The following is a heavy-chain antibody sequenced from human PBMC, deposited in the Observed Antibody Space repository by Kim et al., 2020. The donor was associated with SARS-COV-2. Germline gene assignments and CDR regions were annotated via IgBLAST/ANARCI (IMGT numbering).Heavy chain of an antibody. CDR1: GFTFSTYA. J-gene: IGHJ1*01. V-gene: IGHV3-23*01. D-gene: IGHD2-2*01. CDR2: ISGSGHNT. CDR3: ARDTCSKNCNEDFHH. Sequence: GGSLRLSCAASGFTFSTYAMTWVRQAPGKGLECVSGISGSGHNTYYADSVKGRFTISRDNSRNTLYLQMNSLRADDTALYYCARDTCSKNCNEDFHHWG.